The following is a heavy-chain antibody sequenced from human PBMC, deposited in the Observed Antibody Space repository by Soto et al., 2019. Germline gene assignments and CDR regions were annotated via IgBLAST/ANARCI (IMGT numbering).Heavy chain of an antibody. V-gene: IGHV3-30*03. Sequence: QVQLVESGGVVVQPGRSLRLSCAASGFTVSSYGMHWVRQAPGKGLEWVAVISYDGSNKYYADCVKGRFTISRDNSKNTLYLQMHSLSAEDTAVDYCASAGGGRYCIVGSCYGLPYWGQGTLGTGS. CDR2: ISYDGSNK. J-gene: IGHJ4*02. CDR1: GFTVSSYG. D-gene: IGHD2-15*01. CDR3: ASAGGGRYCIVGSCYGLPY.